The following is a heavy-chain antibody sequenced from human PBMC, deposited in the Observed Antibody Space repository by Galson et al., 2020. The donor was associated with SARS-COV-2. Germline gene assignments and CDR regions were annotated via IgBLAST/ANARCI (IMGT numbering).Heavy chain of an antibody. CDR1: GGSFSGYY. CDR2: INHSGST. V-gene: IGHV4-34*01. CDR3: ARVPRRGLLSYYYYYGMDV. D-gene: IGHD2-21*01. Sequence: PSETLSLTCAVYGGSFSGYYWSWIRQPPGKGLEWIGEINHSGSTNYNPSLKSRVTISVDTSKNQFSLKLSSVTAADTAVYYCARVPRRGLLSYYYYYGMDVWGQGTTVTVSS. J-gene: IGHJ6*02.